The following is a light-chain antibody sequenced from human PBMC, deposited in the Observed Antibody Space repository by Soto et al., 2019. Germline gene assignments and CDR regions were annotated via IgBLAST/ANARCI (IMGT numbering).Light chain of an antibody. J-gene: IGKJ2*01. Sequence: DIQMTQSPSFLSASVGDRVTITCRASQAIANYLAWYQQKSGKVPKLLISAASTLQSGVSSRFSGSRSGTEFTLTISSLQPEDVATYYCQQYSSYPYTFGQGTKLEIK. CDR2: AAS. CDR3: QQYSSYPYT. V-gene: IGKV1-27*01. CDR1: QAIANY.